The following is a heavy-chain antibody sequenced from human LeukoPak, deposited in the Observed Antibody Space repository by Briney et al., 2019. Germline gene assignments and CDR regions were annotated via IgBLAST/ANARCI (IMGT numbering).Heavy chain of an antibody. CDR1: GFTFSSYS. Sequence: GGSLMLSCAASGFTFSSYSMNWVRQAPGKGLEWVSYITSSSTSIYYADSVKGRFTISRDNAKNSLYLQMNSLRAEDTAVYYCARTLLYCSGGNCYPTRFDYWGQGTLVTVSS. CDR3: ARTLLYCSGGNCYPTRFDY. D-gene: IGHD2-15*01. CDR2: ITSSSTSI. V-gene: IGHV3-48*01. J-gene: IGHJ4*02.